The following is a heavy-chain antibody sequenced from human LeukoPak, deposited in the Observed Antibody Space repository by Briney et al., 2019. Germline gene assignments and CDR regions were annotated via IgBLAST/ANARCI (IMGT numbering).Heavy chain of an antibody. CDR1: GGTFSSYA. V-gene: IGHV1-69*04. CDR3: ARDIAAARPAVRFDY. CDR2: IIPILGIA. J-gene: IGHJ4*02. Sequence: VASVKVSCKASGGTFSSYAISWVRQAPGQGLEWMGRIIPILGIANYAQKFQGRVTITADKSTSTAYMELSSLRSEDTAVYYCARDIAAARPAVRFDYWGQGTLVTVSS. D-gene: IGHD6-13*01.